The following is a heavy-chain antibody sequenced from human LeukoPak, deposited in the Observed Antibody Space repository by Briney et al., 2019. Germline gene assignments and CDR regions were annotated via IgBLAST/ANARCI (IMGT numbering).Heavy chain of an antibody. CDR3: ARGPRAYSSSPDFDY. D-gene: IGHD6-6*01. J-gene: IGHJ4*02. CDR2: ISSSSSYI. Sequence: GGSLRLSCAASGFTFSSYSMNWVRQAPGKGLEWVSSISSSSSYIYYADSVKGRFTISRDNAKNSLYLQMNSLRAEDTVVYYCARGPRAYSSSPDFDYWGQGTLVTVSS. CDR1: GFTFSSYS. V-gene: IGHV3-21*01.